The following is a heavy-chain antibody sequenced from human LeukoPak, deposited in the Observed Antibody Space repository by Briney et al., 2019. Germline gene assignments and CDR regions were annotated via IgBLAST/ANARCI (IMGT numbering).Heavy chain of an antibody. CDR1: GGSFSGYY. CDR2: INHSGST. J-gene: IGHJ6*02. D-gene: IGHD3-22*01. CDR3: ARGPKYYYDSSGYYKTPPYYYYYGMDV. Sequence: NPSETLSLTCAVYGGSFSGYYWSWIRQPPGKGLEWIGEINHSGSTNYNPSLKSRVTISVDTSKNQFSLKLSSVTAADTAVYYCARGPKYYYDSSGYYKTPPYYYYYGMDVWGQGTTVTVSS. V-gene: IGHV4-34*01.